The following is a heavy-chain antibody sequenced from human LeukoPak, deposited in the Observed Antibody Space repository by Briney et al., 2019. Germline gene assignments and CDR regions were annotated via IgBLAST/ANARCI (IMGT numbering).Heavy chain of an antibody. D-gene: IGHD3-16*02. Sequence: GGSLRLSCAASGFTFSSYSMNWVRQAPGKGLEWVSSISSSSYIYYADSVKGRFTISRDNAKNSLYLQMNSLRAEDTAVYYCAREGSYRAFDIWGQGTMVTVSS. J-gene: IGHJ3*02. CDR3: AREGSYRAFDI. CDR2: ISSSSYI. V-gene: IGHV3-21*01. CDR1: GFTFSSYS.